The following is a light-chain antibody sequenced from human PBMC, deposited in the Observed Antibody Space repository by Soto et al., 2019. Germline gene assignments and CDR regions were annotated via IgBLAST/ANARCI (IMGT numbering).Light chain of an antibody. J-gene: IGKJ1*01. CDR1: ESISSF. V-gene: IGKV1-39*01. CDR3: QQSYSARWT. Sequence: DIQMTQSPSTLSASVGDRVTITFRARESISSFLIWYQQTPGKAPKVLIYGASSLQTGVPSRFSCSVPVTDFTLTIDSLQPEDFAIYDVQQSYSARWTFGRGTKVEIK. CDR2: GAS.